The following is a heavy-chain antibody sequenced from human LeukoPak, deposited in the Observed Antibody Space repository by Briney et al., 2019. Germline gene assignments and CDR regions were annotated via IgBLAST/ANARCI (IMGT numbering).Heavy chain of an antibody. D-gene: IGHD3-10*01. CDR3: ARDQNYGSDYDY. CDR2: IKRRSDGATP. J-gene: IGHJ4*02. V-gene: IGHV3-15*01. Sequence: PGGSLRLSCAASGFTFSKAWMSWVRQAPGKGLEWVGRIKRRSDGATPDYAAPVKGRFTISRDNAKNSLYLQMNSLRAEDTAVYYCARDQNYGSDYDYWGQGTLVTVSS. CDR1: GFTFSKAW.